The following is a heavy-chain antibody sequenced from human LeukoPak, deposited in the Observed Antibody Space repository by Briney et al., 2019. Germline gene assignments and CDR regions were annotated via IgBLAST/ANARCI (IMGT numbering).Heavy chain of an antibody. Sequence: GGSLTLSWAVSGCTFDDYSRHWVRQPPGKGLEWVGGISWNSGSIGYADPVKGRFTISRDNAKNSLYLQMNSLRAEDTALYYCAKDRVTSGWYYHYGMDVWGQGTTVTVSS. CDR2: ISWNSGSI. CDR1: GCTFDDYS. D-gene: IGHD6-19*01. J-gene: IGHJ6*02. CDR3: AKDRVTSGWYYHYGMDV. V-gene: IGHV3-9*01.